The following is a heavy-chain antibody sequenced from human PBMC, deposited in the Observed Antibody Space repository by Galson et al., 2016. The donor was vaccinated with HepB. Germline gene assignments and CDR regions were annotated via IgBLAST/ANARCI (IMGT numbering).Heavy chain of an antibody. CDR3: ATGDRTDVGLNY. V-gene: IGHV3-21*01. CDR1: GFTFSGYS. Sequence: SLRLSCAASGFTFSGYSMNWVRQAPGKGLEWVSFISASSTYIYYGDSVRGRFTISRDNARNSLYLQMNSLRAEDTAVYFCATGDRTDVGLNYWGQGTLVTVSS. D-gene: IGHD7-27*01. J-gene: IGHJ4*02. CDR2: ISASSTYI.